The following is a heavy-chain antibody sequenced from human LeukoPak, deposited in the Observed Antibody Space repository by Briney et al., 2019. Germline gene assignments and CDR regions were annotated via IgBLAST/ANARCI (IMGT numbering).Heavy chain of an antibody. D-gene: IGHD2/OR15-2a*01. J-gene: IGHJ6*02. CDR2: INPNSGGT. V-gene: IGHV1-2*02. CDR3: ARVPLDDLSPHGMDV. CDR1: GYTFTGYY. Sequence: ASVKVSCKASGYTFTGYYMHWVRQAPGQGLEWMGWINPNSGGTNYAQKFQGRVTMTRDTSISTAYMELSRLRSDDTAVYYCARVPLDDLSPHGMDVWGQGTTVTVSS.